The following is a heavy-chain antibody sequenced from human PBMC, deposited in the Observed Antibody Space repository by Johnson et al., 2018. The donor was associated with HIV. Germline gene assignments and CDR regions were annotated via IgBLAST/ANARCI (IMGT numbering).Heavy chain of an antibody. D-gene: IGHD3-10*01. Sequence: QVQLVESGGGLVKPGGSLRLSCLASGFSFSDYYMSWIRQAPGKGLEWISYMSSSGTTIYHAESVKGRFTISRDNAKNSLYLQMNRLRVEDTAVYSCAREQATLWFRASGAAFNIWGQGTSVTVSS. CDR2: MSSSGTTI. J-gene: IGHJ3*02. CDR1: GFSFSDYY. V-gene: IGHV3-11*04. CDR3: AREQATLWFRASGAAFNI.